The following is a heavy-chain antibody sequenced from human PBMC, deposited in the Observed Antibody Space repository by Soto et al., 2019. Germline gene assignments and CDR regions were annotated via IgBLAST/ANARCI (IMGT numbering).Heavy chain of an antibody. Sequence: MRLSWAAVGFTISGYGMSWVSKAPGKRLEWVSDISGSSVTTYYADSVRGRFTISRDNSKNTLYLQMNSLRAEDTAMYYCAKQPIAPSRWLDPWGQGNLVTVSS. J-gene: IGHJ5*02. CDR2: ISGSSVTT. CDR1: GFTISGYG. V-gene: IGHV3-23*01. D-gene: IGHD3-16*02. CDR3: AKQPIAPSRWLDP.